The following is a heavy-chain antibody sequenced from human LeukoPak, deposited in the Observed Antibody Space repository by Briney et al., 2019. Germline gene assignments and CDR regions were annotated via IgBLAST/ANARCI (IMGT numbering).Heavy chain of an antibody. D-gene: IGHD5-18*01. CDR2: ISSPGTTL. CDR3: ASGIQPRLSWFFDL. V-gene: IGHV3-48*04. J-gene: IGHJ2*01. Sequence: PGGSLRLSCAASGFTFSNSIMNWVRQAPGKGPEWVAYISSPGTTLYYVDSVKGRFTISRDNAKNSMYLQMNSLRAEDTAVYYCASGIQPRLSWFFDLWGRGTQVIVSS. CDR1: GFTFSNSI.